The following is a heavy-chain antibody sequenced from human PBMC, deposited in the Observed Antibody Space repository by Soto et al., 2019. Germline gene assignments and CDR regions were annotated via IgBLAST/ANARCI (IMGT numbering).Heavy chain of an antibody. CDR1: GFTFDDYA. V-gene: IGHV3-9*01. CDR2: ISWNSGSI. J-gene: IGHJ6*03. D-gene: IGHD5-18*01. CDR3: AKEGITAMVPEGFHYYYYMDV. Sequence: GGSLRLSCAASGFTFDDYAMHWVRQAPGKGLEWVSGISWNSGSIGYADSVKGRFTISRDNAKNSLYLQMNSLRAEDTALYYCAKEGITAMVPEGFHYYYYMDVWGKGTTVTVSS.